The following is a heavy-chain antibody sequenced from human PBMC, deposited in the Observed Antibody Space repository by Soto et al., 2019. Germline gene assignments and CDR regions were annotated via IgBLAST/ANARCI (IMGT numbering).Heavy chain of an antibody. CDR3: ARDGYYYDSSGYVYYYGMDV. D-gene: IGHD3-22*01. V-gene: IGHV1-18*01. Sequence: ASVKVSCKASGYTFTSYGISWVRQAPGQGLEWMGWISAYNGNTNYAQKLQGRVTMTTDTSTSTAYMELRSLRSDDTAVYYCARDGYYYDSSGYVYYYGMDVWGQGTKVTVSS. CDR1: GYTFTSYG. CDR2: ISAYNGNT. J-gene: IGHJ6*02.